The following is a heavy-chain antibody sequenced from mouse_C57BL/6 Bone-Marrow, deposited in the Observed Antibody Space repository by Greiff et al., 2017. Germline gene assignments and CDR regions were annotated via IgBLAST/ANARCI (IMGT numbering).Heavy chain of an antibody. V-gene: IGHV1-63*01. CDR3: ARGALYYSNFDY. CDR1: GYTFTNYW. D-gene: IGHD2-5*01. J-gene: IGHJ2*01. CDR2: IYPGGGYT. Sequence: VQLQESGAELVRPGTSVKMSCKASGYTFTNYWIGWAKQRPGHGLEWIGDIYPGGGYTNYNEKFKGKATLTADKSSSTAYMQFSSLTSEDSAIYYCARGALYYSNFDYWGQGTTLTVSS.